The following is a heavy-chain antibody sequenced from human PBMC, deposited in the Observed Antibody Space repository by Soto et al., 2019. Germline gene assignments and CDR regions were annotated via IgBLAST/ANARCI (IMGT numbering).Heavy chain of an antibody. V-gene: IGHV4-31*03. D-gene: IGHD3-22*01. CDR1: GGSISSGGYY. CDR2: IYYSGST. Sequence: QVQLQESGPGLVKPSQTLSLTCTVSGGSISSGGYYWSWIRQHPGTGLEWIGYIYYSGSTYYNPSVTSRVTISVDTAKNQISLKLSSVTAADTAVYYCARAKRKADSSGYIDYWGQGTLVTVSS. J-gene: IGHJ4*02. CDR3: ARAKRKADSSGYIDY.